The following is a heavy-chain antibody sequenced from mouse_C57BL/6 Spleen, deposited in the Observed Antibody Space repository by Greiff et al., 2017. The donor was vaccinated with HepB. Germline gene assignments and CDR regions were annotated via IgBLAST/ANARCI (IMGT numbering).Heavy chain of an antibody. D-gene: IGHD2-5*01. CDR3: ARSRAYSNYDYAMDY. Sequence: EVKLQESGPGLAKPSQTLSLTCSVTGYSITSDYWNWIRKFPGNKLEYMGYISYSGSTYYNPSLKSRISITRDTSKNQYYLQLTSVTTEDTATYYCARSRAYSNYDYAMDYWGQGTSVTVSS. J-gene: IGHJ4*01. V-gene: IGHV3-8*01. CDR2: ISYSGST. CDR1: GYSITSDY.